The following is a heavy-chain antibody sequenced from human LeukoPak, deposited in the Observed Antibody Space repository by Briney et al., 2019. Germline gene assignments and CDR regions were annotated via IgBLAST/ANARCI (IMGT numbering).Heavy chain of an antibody. CDR3: AAGPWELDF. CDR2: IYNGGNT. J-gene: IGHJ4*02. D-gene: IGHD1-26*01. V-gene: IGHV4-4*09. Sequence: SETPSLTCTVSGVSINTYYASWLRQAPGKGLEFIGFIYNGGNTNYNPSLKSRATISVDTSNNQFSLRLTSVTAADTAMYYCAAGPWELDFWGQGTLVTVSS. CDR1: GVSINTYY.